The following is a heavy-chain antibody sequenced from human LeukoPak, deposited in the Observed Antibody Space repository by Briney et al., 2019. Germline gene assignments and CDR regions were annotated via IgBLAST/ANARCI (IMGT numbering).Heavy chain of an antibody. CDR1: GFTFSNYA. CDR3: AKTQGYYDY. V-gene: IGHV3-23*01. CDR2: IIGSGGTT. D-gene: IGHD2-15*01. J-gene: IGHJ4*02. Sequence: GGSLRLSCAASGFTFSNYAMSWVRQAPGEGLDWVSVIIGSGGTTYYADSVEGRFTISRDNSKNMLYLQMNSLRAEDTAVYYCAKTQGYYDYWGQGTLVTVSS.